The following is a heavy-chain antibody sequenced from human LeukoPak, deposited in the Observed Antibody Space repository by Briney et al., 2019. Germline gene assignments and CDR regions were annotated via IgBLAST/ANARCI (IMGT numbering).Heavy chain of an antibody. J-gene: IGHJ4*02. V-gene: IGHV4-39*07. D-gene: IGHD5-18*01. CDR1: GVSISSSNSY. CDR3: ARDGIQLWLYYFDY. CDR2: IYYSGNT. Sequence: SETLSLTCTVSGVSISSSNSYWGWIRQPPGKGLEWIGSIYYSGNTYYNASLKSQVSISIDTSKNQFSLRLTSVTAADTAVYYCARDGIQLWLYYFDYWGQGTLVTVSS.